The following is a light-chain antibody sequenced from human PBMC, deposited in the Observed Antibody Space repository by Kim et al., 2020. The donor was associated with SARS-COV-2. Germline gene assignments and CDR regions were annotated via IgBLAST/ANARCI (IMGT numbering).Light chain of an antibody. J-gene: IGLJ2*01. CDR2: STF. CDR3: SAWDDSLSAVL. CDR1: SSNIGKNY. V-gene: IGLV1-47*02. Sequence: QSVLTQAPSASGTPGQRVTISCSGSSSNIGKNYVYWYQQFPGTAPKLLIYSTFRRPSGVPDRISASKSGTSASLAISGLRSEDEANYFCSAWDDSLSAVLFGGGTQLTVL.